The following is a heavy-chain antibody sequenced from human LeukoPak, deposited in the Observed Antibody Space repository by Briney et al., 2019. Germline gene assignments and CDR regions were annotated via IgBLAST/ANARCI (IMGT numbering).Heavy chain of an antibody. J-gene: IGHJ6*03. V-gene: IGHV3-30*04. CDR2: ISYDGSNK. CDR1: GFTFSSYA. Sequence: PGGSLRLSCAASGFTFSSYAMHWVRQAPGKGLEWVAVISYDGSNKYYADSVKGRFTISRDNSKNTLYLQMNSLRAEDTAVYYCARDKVDYYMDVWGKGTTVTVSS. CDR3: ARDKVDYYMDV. D-gene: IGHD1-26*01.